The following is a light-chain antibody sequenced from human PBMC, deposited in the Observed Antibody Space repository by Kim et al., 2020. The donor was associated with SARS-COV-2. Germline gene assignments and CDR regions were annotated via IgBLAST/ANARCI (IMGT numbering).Light chain of an antibody. Sequence: SYELPQPPSVSVAPGQTARITCGGNNIGGHSVHWYQQKPGQAPVLVIYYDSDRPSGIPERFSGSKAATTATLTISRVEAGDEADYYCQVWDTDTDDYVFGTGTKVTVL. J-gene: IGLJ1*01. V-gene: IGLV3-21*01. CDR3: QVWDTDTDDYV. CDR2: YDS. CDR1: NIGGHS.